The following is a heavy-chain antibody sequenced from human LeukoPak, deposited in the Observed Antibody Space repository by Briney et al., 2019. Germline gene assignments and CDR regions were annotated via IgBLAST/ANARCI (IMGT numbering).Heavy chain of an antibody. Sequence: TGGSLRLSCAASGFIFSNAWMSWVRQSPGKGLEWVARIKSKGNGGTTEYAASVRGIFIISRDDSKNTMFLQMDSLKNEDTAVYYCATDVPTAIPQIAYWGQGPLVTVSS. CDR2: IKSKGNGGTT. CDR1: GFIFSNAW. CDR3: ATDVPTAIPQIAY. D-gene: IGHD2-2*02. J-gene: IGHJ4*02. V-gene: IGHV3-15*01.